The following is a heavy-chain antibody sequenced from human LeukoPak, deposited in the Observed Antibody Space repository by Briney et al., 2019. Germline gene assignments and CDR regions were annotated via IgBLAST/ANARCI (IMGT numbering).Heavy chain of an antibody. V-gene: IGHV5-51*01. CDR1: GYTFTSYW. J-gene: IGHJ4*02. CDR2: IYPRDSDI. Sequence: ESQKFSWEASGYTFTSYWIGWGRQMPGKCLEWIGIIYPRDSDIRYSPSFQGQVTISADKSINTDYLQQSSLQASDTAIYFCARQSSTIDYWGQGTLVNGSS. D-gene: IGHD2-2*01. CDR3: ARQSSTIDY.